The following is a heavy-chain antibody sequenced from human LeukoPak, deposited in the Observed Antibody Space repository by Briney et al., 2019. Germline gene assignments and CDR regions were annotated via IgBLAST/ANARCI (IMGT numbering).Heavy chain of an antibody. CDR2: IYYSGST. CDR1: GGSISSYY. V-gene: IGHV4-59*01. Sequence: SETLSLTCTVSGGSISSYYWSWIRQPPGKGLEWIGYIYYSGSTNYNPSLKSRVTISVDTSKNQFSLKLSSVTAADTAVYYCARDLFSSSWPHNWFDPWGQGTLVTVSS. J-gene: IGHJ5*02. D-gene: IGHD6-13*01. CDR3: ARDLFSSSWPHNWFDP.